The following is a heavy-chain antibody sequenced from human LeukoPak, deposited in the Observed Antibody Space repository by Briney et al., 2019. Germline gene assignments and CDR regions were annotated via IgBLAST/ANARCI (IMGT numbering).Heavy chain of an antibody. V-gene: IGHV3-13*01. Sequence: GSLRLSCAASGFTFSSYAMHWVRQPAGKGLEWVSAIGTAGDTFYPGSVKGRFTISRENAKKSLFLQMNSLRAEDTAVYYCARQNTPHGNFDYWGQGTLVTVSS. J-gene: IGHJ4*02. D-gene: IGHD1-26*01. CDR1: GFTFSSYA. CDR2: IGTAGDT. CDR3: ARQNTPHGNFDY.